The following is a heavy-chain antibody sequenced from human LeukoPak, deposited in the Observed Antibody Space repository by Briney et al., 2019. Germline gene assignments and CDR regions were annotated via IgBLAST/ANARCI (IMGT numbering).Heavy chain of an antibody. J-gene: IGHJ3*01. Sequence: GRSLRLSCAASGFTFTTYAMSWARQAPGKGLEWVSAISSSGGDTNYADPVKGRFTISRDNSQSTLYLQMSSLRAEDTALYYCATPPSDSFDLWGQGTMVTVSS. CDR1: GFTFTTYA. D-gene: IGHD2-15*01. CDR3: ATPPSDSFDL. V-gene: IGHV3-23*01. CDR2: ISSSGGDT.